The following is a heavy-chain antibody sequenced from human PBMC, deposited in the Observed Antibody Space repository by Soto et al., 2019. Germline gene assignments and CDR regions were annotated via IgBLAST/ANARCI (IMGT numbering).Heavy chain of an antibody. CDR3: ARGASDFWGAYPEIHFFDY. CDR2: ISYDETNK. Sequence: QVLLVESGGGVVQPGRSLRLSCAASEFTFSTYPMHWVRQAPGKGLEWVAVISYDETNKYYADSVKGRFTISRDNSKNTLYLQMNNLRADDTAVYYCARGASDFWGAYPEIHFFDYWGHGTLFTVSS. V-gene: IGHV3-30-3*01. D-gene: IGHD3-3*01. CDR1: EFTFSTYP. J-gene: IGHJ4*01.